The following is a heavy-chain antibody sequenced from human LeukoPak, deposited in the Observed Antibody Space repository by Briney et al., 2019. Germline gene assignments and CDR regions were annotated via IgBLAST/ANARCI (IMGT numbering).Heavy chain of an antibody. V-gene: IGHV4-59*01. Sequence: PSETLSLTCTVSGDSMRGYYWSWIRRPPGKGLEWIGDIHYTGTTDYIPSLKSRVTISVDTSKNQFSLKLSSVTAADTAVYYCARGYGWASYNNFNYWGQGILVTVSS. CDR2: IHYTGTT. J-gene: IGHJ4*02. D-gene: IGHD3-10*01. CDR1: GDSMRGYY. CDR3: ARGYGWASYNNFNY.